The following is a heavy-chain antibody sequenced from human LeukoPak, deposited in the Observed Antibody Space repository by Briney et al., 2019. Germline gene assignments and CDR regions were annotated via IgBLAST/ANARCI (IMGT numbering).Heavy chain of an antibody. D-gene: IGHD2-2*01. CDR2: IDPNNGNT. J-gene: IGHJ3*02. CDR3: VRDLMRCSSSVCKAFDI. V-gene: IGHV1-2*02. CDR1: GYRFTGYF. Sequence: GASLTVSCKASGYRFTGYFMHWVRQAPGQGLEWMGWIDPNNGNTYYAQNFKGRVTMTRDTSISTAYMEVSRLTSDDTAVYYCVRDLMRCSSSVCKAFDIWGQGTMVTVSS.